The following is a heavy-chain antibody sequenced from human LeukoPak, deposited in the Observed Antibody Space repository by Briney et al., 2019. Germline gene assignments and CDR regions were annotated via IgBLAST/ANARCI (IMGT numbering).Heavy chain of an antibody. CDR1: GGSISSYY. J-gene: IGHJ3*02. V-gene: IGHV4-59*01. CDR2: IYYSGST. D-gene: IGHD6-13*01. CDR3: AREVAAAGYGFLDI. Sequence: SETLSLTCTVSGGSISSYYWSWIRQPPGKGLEWIGYIYYSGSTNYNPSLKSRVTISVDTSKNQFSLKLSSVTAADTAVYYCAREVAAAGYGFLDIWGQGTMVTVSS.